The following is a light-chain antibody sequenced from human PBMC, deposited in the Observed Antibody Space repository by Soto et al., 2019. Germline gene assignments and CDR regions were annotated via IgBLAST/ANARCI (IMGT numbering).Light chain of an antibody. CDR2: DAS. J-gene: IGKJ4*01. Sequence: EIVLTQSPAYLSLSPGERATLSCRASQSVSSYLAWYQQQPGEAPRLLIYDASNRATGIPARFSGSGSGTDFTLTNSSLEPEDFAVYYCQQRSNWPLAFGGGTNVDI. CDR1: QSVSSY. CDR3: QQRSNWPLA. V-gene: IGKV3-11*01.